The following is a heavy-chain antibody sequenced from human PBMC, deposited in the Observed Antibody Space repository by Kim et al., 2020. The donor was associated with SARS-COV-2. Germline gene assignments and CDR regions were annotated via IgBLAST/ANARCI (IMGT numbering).Heavy chain of an antibody. D-gene: IGHD6-19*01. J-gene: IGHJ4*02. Sequence: VKGRCTNSRDNAKNSLYLQMNSRRAEDTAVYYCARDLAGYTSGWYPDYWGQGTLVTVSS. CDR3: ARDLAGYTSGWYPDY. V-gene: IGHV3-48*01.